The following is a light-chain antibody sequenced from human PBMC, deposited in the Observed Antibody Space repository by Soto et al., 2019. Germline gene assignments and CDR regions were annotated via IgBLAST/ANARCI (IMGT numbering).Light chain of an antibody. Sequence: DVVMTQSPLSLPVTLGQPASISCRSSQSLVYSDGNAYLEWFQQRPGQSPRRLIYKVSNRDSGVPDRFSGSGSGTDFTLKISRVEAEDVGVYYCMQGTHWPFTFGHGTTVDIK. CDR1: QSLVYSDGNAY. J-gene: IGKJ3*01. V-gene: IGKV2-30*01. CDR2: KVS. CDR3: MQGTHWPFT.